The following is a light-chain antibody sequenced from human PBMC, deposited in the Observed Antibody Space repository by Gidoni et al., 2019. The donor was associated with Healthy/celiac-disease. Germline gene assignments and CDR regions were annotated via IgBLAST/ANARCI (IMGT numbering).Light chain of an antibody. V-gene: IGLV1-40*01. Sequence: QSVLTQPPSGTGAPGQRDAISCTGSSSNIGAGYDVHGYQQLPGTAPKLLIYGNSNRPSGVPDRFSGSKSGTSASLAITGLQAEDEADYYCQSYDSSLRGSVVFGGGTKLTVL. CDR2: GNS. CDR1: SSNIGAGYD. J-gene: IGLJ2*01. CDR3: QSYDSSLRGSVV.